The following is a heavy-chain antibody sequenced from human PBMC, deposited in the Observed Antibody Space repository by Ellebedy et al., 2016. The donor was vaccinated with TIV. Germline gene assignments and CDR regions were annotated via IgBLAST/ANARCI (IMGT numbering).Heavy chain of an antibody. CDR3: ARVLYYGSGSQYYFDY. J-gene: IGHJ4*02. V-gene: IGHV4-31*03. Sequence: SETLSLXCTVSGGSISSGGYYWSWIRQHPGKGLEWIGYIYYSGGTYYNPSLKSRVTISVDTSKNQFSLKLSSVTAADTAVYYCARVLYYGSGSQYYFDYWGQGTLVTVSS. D-gene: IGHD3-10*01. CDR1: GGSISSGGYY. CDR2: IYYSGGT.